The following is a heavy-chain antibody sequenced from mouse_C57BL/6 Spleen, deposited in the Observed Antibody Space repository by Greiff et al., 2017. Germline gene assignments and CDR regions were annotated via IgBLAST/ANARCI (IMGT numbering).Heavy chain of an antibody. Sequence: QVQLKQSGAELVKPGASVKLSCKASGYTFTSYWMHWVKQRPGQGLEWIGMIHPNSGSTNYNEKFKSKATLTVDKSSSTAYMQLSSLTSEDSAVYYCARGETAQNYFDYWGQGTTLTVSS. CDR3: ARGETAQNYFDY. CDR2: IHPNSGST. D-gene: IGHD3-2*02. J-gene: IGHJ2*01. V-gene: IGHV1-64*01. CDR1: GYTFTSYW.